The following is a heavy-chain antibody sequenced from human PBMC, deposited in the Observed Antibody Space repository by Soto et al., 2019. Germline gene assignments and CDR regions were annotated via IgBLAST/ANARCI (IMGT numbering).Heavy chain of an antibody. CDR1: GGTFSSYA. V-gene: IGHV1-69*06. CDR3: AGANADYVYYFDY. J-gene: IGHJ4*02. D-gene: IGHD4-17*01. CDR2: IIPIFGTA. Sequence: SVKVSCKASGGTFSSYAISWVRQAPGQGLEWMGGIIPIFGTANYAQKFQGRVTITADKSTSTAYMELSSLRSEDTAVYYCAGANADYVYYFDYWGQGTLVTGSS.